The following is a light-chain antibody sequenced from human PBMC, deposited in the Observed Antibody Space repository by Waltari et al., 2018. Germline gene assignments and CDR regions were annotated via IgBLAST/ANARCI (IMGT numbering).Light chain of an antibody. J-gene: IGKJ1*01. CDR3: QQYDTYSRT. V-gene: IGKV1-5*03. CDR1: QSISSW. Sequence: IQMTQSPSTLSASVGDRVTITCRASQSISSWLAWYQQVPGKAPKLLIYKASSLQSGVPSRFSGSGSGTEFTLTISGLQPDDFATYYCQQYDTYSRTFGQGTKVEIK. CDR2: KAS.